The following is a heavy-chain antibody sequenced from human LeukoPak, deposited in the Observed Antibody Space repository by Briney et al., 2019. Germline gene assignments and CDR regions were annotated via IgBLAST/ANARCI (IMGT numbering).Heavy chain of an antibody. J-gene: IGHJ4*02. D-gene: IGHD6-6*01. V-gene: IGHV3-21*04. Sequence: PGGSLRLSCAASGFTFSSYSMNWVRQTPGKGLDWVSSISGSSTYIYYADSVKGRFTISRDNAKNSLYPQMNSLRAEDTAVYYCARTFTPYSSSFPFDYWGQGTLVTVSS. CDR2: ISGSSTYI. CDR1: GFTFSSYS. CDR3: ARTFTPYSSSFPFDY.